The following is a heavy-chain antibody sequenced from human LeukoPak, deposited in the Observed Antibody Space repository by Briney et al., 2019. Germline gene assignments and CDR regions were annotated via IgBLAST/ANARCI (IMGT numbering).Heavy chain of an antibody. J-gene: IGHJ6*04. CDR2: IKQDGSEK. CDR3: AREVVPPDYGMDV. D-gene: IGHD2-15*01. Sequence: GGSLRLSCAASGFTFSSYWMSWVRQAPGKGLEWVANIKQDGSEKYYVDSVKGRFTISRDNAKNSLYLQMNSLRAEDTAVYYCAREVVPPDYGMDVWGKGTPFPVSS. V-gene: IGHV3-7*03. CDR1: GFTFSSYW.